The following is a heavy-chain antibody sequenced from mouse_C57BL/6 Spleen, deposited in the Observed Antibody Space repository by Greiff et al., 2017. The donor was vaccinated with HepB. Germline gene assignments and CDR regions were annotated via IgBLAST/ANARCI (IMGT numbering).Heavy chain of an antibody. Sequence: QVQLQQPGAELVMPGASVKLSCKASGYTFTSYWMHWVQQRPGQGLEWIGEIDPSDSYTNYNQKFKGKSTLTVDKSSSTAYMQLSSLTSEDSAVYYCAGYYYGSSYYFDYWGQGTTLTVSS. D-gene: IGHD1-1*01. V-gene: IGHV1-69*01. J-gene: IGHJ2*01. CDR2: IDPSDSYT. CDR1: GYTFTSYW. CDR3: AGYYYGSSYYFDY.